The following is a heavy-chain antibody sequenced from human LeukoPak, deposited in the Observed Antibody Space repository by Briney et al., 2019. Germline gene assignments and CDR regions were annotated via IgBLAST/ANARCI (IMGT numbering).Heavy chain of an antibody. CDR2: IYYSGST. Sequence: PSETLSLTCTVSGGSISSYYWSWIRQPPGKGLEWIGYIYYSGSTNYNPSLKSRVTISVDKSKNQFSLKLSSVTAADTAVYYCARGIAVAGPFDPWGQGTLVTVSS. V-gene: IGHV4-59*01. D-gene: IGHD6-19*01. CDR3: ARGIAVAGPFDP. CDR1: GGSISSYY. J-gene: IGHJ5*02.